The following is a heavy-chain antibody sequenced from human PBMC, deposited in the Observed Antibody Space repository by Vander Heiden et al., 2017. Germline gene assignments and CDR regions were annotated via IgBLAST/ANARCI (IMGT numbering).Heavy chain of an antibody. CDR2: IVLMFNTS. CDR1: GGTFNSYA. CDR3: VASPMSPGDF. J-gene: IGHJ4*02. V-gene: IGHV1-69*01. Sequence: QVQLVQSGAEVKKPGSSVKVSCKASGGTFNSYAITWVRQAPGQGLEWMGGIVLMFNTSNYAQKFQGRFSISADESLTTANMELSGLGYDDTAVYYCVASPMSPGDFWGQGTLVTVSS. D-gene: IGHD6-6*01.